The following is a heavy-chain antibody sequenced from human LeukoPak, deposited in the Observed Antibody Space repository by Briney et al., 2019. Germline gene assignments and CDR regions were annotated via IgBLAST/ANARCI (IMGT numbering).Heavy chain of an antibody. J-gene: IGHJ4*02. CDR1: GGSISSYY. Sequence: SETLCLTCTVSGGSISSYYWSWIRQPPGKGLEWIGFIYYSGNTNYNPSLKSRVTISVDTTTNQFSLKLSSVTAADTAVYYCARDLYNWNSWGQGTLVTVSS. CDR2: IYYSGNT. D-gene: IGHD1-20*01. CDR3: ARDLYNWNS. V-gene: IGHV4-59*01.